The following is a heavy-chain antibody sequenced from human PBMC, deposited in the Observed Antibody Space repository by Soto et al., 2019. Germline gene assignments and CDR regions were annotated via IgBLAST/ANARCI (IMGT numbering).Heavy chain of an antibody. J-gene: IGHJ4*02. Sequence: QVQLVQSGAEVKKPGASVKLSCKASGYTFTTYGITWVRQAPGQGLEWMGWMSAYNGNSNYVQKFQGRVTMTRDTSTSTAYMELRSLRSDDTAVYYGARVSSRKTIFGVPTWYFDYWGQGTLVIVSS. CDR1: GYTFTTYG. CDR2: MSAYNGNS. D-gene: IGHD3-3*01. V-gene: IGHV1-18*01. CDR3: ARVSSRKTIFGVPTWYFDY.